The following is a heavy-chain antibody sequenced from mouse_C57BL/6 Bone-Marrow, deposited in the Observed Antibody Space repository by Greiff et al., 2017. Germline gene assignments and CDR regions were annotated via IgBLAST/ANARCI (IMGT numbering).Heavy chain of an antibody. D-gene: IGHD1-1*01. J-gene: IGHJ1*03. Sequence: EVQRVESGGGLVQPGGSLKLSCAASGFTFSDYYMYWVRQTPEKRLEWVAYISNGGGSTYYPDTVKGRFTISTDNAKNTLYLQMSRLKSEDTAMYYCSRRHCYCNSYRYFDVWGTGTTVTVSA. V-gene: IGHV5-12*01. CDR1: GFTFSDYY. CDR2: ISNGGGST. CDR3: SRRHCYCNSYRYFDV.